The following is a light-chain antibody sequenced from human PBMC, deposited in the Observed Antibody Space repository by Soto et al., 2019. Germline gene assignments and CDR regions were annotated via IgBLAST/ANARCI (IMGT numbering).Light chain of an antibody. Sequence: AIQVTHSPTSLSASVGDRVTITCRSSQDIRNYLGWYQQKPGKAPQLLIYGASSLQRGVSSRFSGSGFGTDFTLTISSLQPEDSATYYCLQDRSHCWTFGQGIKVEIX. CDR1: QDIRNY. CDR3: LQDRSHCWT. V-gene: IGKV1-6*01. J-gene: IGKJ1*01. CDR2: GAS.